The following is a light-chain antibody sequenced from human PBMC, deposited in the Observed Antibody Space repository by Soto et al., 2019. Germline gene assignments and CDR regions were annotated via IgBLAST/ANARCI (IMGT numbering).Light chain of an antibody. V-gene: IGKV3-20*01. Sequence: EIVLTQSPGTLSLSPGERATLSCRASQSVSSSYLAWYQQKPGQAPRLLIYGASSRATGSPDRFSGGGSGTDFTLTISRLEPDDFAVYYCQQYGSSPPYTFGPGTKVDIK. CDR2: GAS. J-gene: IGKJ3*01. CDR1: QSVSSSY. CDR3: QQYGSSPPYT.